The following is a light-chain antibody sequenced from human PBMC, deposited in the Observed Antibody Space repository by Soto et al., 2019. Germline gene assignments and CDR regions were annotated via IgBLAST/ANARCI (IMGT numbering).Light chain of an antibody. CDR2: DVS. V-gene: IGKV3-20*01. CDR3: HQYGISPPT. J-gene: IGKJ1*01. Sequence: EVVLTQSPGTLSLSPGERATLSCRASQSVSGSDLAWYQQKPGQAPRLLISDVSNRATGTPDRFSGSGSGTDFTLTISSLEPEDFAVFYCHQYGISPPTFGPGTKVDIK. CDR1: QSVSGSD.